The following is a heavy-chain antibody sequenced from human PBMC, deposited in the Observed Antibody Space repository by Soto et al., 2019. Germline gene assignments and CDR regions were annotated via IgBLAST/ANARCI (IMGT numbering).Heavy chain of an antibody. CDR1: GFIFSNYA. CDR2: ISSGGAYT. Sequence: GGSLRLSCAASGFIFSNYAMGWVRQAPGKGLEYVSSISSGGAYTFFADSVKGRFTISRDNSKNALYLQMNSLRAEDTAIYYCANGNGLRAFDIWGQGTMVTVSS. D-gene: IGHD2-8*01. V-gene: IGHV3-23*01. J-gene: IGHJ3*02. CDR3: ANGNGLRAFDI.